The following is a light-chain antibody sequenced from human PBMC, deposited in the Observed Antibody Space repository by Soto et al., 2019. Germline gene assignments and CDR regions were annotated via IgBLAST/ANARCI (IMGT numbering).Light chain of an antibody. CDR1: SSDIGSYDY. Sequence: QSALTQPASVSGSPGQSITVSCTGTSSDIGSYDYVSWYQQHPGKVPKLMIYDVSNRPSGVSNRFSGSKSGNTASLTISGLQAEDEADYYCTSFTTAYTHVFGTGTKLHRP. CDR3: TSFTTAYTHV. V-gene: IGLV2-14*03. J-gene: IGLJ1*01. CDR2: DVS.